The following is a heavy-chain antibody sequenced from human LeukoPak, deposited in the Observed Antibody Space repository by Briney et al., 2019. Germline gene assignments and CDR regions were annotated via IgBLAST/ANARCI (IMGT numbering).Heavy chain of an antibody. D-gene: IGHD3-10*01. J-gene: IGHJ5*02. CDR2: IYYSGST. CDR1: GGSISSYY. CDR3: ARVGTVDYYGSGSYYKVPRPSWFDP. V-gene: IGHV4-59*01. Sequence: SETLSLTCTVYGGSISSYYWSWIRQPPGKGLEWIGYIYYSGSTNYNPSLKSRVTISVDTSKNQFSLKLSSVTAADTAVYYCARVGTVDYYGSGSYYKVPRPSWFDPWGQGTLVTVSS.